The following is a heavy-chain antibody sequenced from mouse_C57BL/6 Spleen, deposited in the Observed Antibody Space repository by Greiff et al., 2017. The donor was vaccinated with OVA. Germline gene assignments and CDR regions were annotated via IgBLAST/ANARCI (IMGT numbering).Heavy chain of an antibody. Sequence: QVQLQQSGAELVKPGASVKISCKASGYAFSSYWMNWVKQRPGKGLEWIGQIYPGDGDTNYNGKFKGKATLTADKSSSTAYMQLSSLTSEDSAVYFCAREAYYYGSSWGYAMDYWGQGTSVTVSS. CDR1: GYAFSSYW. D-gene: IGHD1-1*01. CDR2: IYPGDGDT. V-gene: IGHV1-80*01. CDR3: AREAYYYGSSWGYAMDY. J-gene: IGHJ4*01.